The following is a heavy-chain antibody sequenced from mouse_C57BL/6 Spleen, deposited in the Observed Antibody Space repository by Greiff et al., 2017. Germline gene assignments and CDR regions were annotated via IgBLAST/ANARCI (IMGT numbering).Heavy chain of an antibody. J-gene: IGHJ2*01. D-gene: IGHD1-1*01. CDR2: IDPETGGT. Sequence: VKLMESGAELVRPGASVTLSCKASGYTFTDYEMHWVKQTPVHGLEWIGAIDPETGGTAYNQKFKGKAILTADKSSSTAYMELRSLTSEDSAVYYCTRSHYYGSSYPYWGQGTTLTVSS. CDR3: TRSHYYGSSYPY. V-gene: IGHV1-15*01. CDR1: GYTFTDYE.